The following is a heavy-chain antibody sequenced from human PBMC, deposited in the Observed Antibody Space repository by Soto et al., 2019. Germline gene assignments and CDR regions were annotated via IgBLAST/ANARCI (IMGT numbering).Heavy chain of an antibody. CDR2: IYYSGST. Sequence: PSETLSLTCTVSGGSISCYYWSWIRQPPGKGLEWIGYIYYSGSTNYNPSLKSRVTISVDTSKNQSSLKLSSVTAADTAVHYCARDTTTYYYGSGSYPPLYGMDVWGQGTTVTVSS. V-gene: IGHV4-59*01. CDR3: ARDTTTYYYGSGSYPPLYGMDV. D-gene: IGHD3-10*01. J-gene: IGHJ6*02. CDR1: GGSISCYY.